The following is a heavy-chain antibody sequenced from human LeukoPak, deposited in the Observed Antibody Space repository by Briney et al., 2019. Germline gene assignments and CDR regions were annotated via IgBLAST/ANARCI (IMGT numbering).Heavy chain of an antibody. J-gene: IGHJ4*02. D-gene: IGHD3-9*01. V-gene: IGHV3-21*06. CDR3: ARVVQDVTGADY. CDR2: ISSSSAYI. CDR1: GFMFRSYG. Sequence: GESLRLSCAGSGFMFRSYGITWVRQAPGKGLEWVSSISSSSAYIYYAESVKGRFTISRDNAKNSVYLQIKSLRAEDTAVYYCARVVQDVTGADYWGQGTLVIVSS.